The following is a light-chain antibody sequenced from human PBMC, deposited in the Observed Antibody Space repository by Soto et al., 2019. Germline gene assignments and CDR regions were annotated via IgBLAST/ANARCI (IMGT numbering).Light chain of an antibody. J-gene: IGLJ1*01. CDR1: SSDVGGYNY. CDR3: SSYAGSRDV. Sequence: QSALTQPPSASGSPGQSVTISCTGTSSDVGGYNYVSWYQQHPGKAPKLMIYEVSKRPSGVPDRFSGSKSGNTASLTVSGLQAEDEADYYRSSYAGSRDVFGTGTKLTVL. CDR2: EVS. V-gene: IGLV2-8*01.